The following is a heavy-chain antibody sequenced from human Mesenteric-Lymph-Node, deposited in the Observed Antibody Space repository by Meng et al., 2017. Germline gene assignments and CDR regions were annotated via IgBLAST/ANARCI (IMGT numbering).Heavy chain of an antibody. D-gene: IGHD1-26*01. CDR2: IIPIFGTA. CDR3: TISGSTVDY. J-gene: IGHJ4*02. V-gene: IGHV1-69*01. CDR1: RGRFCSYA. Sequence: VLLVHAEAEVMRAVSTLLVRCKSSRGRFCSYAISSVRQTPVQGIEWMGGIIPIFGTANYAQKFQGRVMITADESTSTADLELSSLRSDDTAVYYCTISGSTVDYCCQGTLVTVSS.